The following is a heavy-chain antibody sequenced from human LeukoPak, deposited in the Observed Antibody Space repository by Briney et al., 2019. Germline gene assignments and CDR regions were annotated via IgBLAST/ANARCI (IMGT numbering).Heavy chain of an antibody. J-gene: IGHJ4*01. V-gene: IGHV3-13*01. D-gene: IGHD6-19*01. Sequence: GGSLRLSCAASGFTFSTYDMHWVRQVSGKGLEWVSSIGTIGDTFYPGSVKGRFTISRENAKNSLYLQMNSLRAEDTAIYYCAKAGRLQAVAGWIDYWGHGTLVTVS. CDR2: IGTIGDT. CDR1: GFTFSTYD. CDR3: AKAGRLQAVAGWIDY.